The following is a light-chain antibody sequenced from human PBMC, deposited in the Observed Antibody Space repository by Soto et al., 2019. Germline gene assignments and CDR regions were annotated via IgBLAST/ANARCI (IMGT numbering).Light chain of an antibody. CDR2: FGS. Sequence: DIVMTQSPLSLPVTPGEPASISCRSSQSLLHSNGYNYLDWYLQKPGQSPQLMIYFGSHRASGVHHRFSVSGSGTDFTLKISRVEAEDVGVYSCLQALQTPQGTFGQGTKVEIK. CDR1: QSLLHSNGYNY. V-gene: IGKV2-28*01. CDR3: LQALQTPQGT. J-gene: IGKJ1*01.